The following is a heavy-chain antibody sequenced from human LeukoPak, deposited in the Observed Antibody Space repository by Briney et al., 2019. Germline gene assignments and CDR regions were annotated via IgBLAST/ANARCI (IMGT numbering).Heavy chain of an antibody. V-gene: IGHV3-21*01. CDR1: GFTFSSYS. D-gene: IGHD4-17*01. CDR3: ARAVYGFDAFDI. J-gene: IGHJ3*02. CDR2: ISSSSSYI. Sequence: GGSLRLSCAASGFTFSSYSMNWVRQAPGKGLEWVSSISSSSSYIYYADSVKGRFTISRDNAKNSLYLQMNSLRVEDTAVYYCARAVYGFDAFDIWGQGTMVTVSS.